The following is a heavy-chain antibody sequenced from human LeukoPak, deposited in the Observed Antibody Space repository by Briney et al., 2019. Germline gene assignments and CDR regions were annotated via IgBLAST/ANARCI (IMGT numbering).Heavy chain of an antibody. CDR1: GFTFDDYG. D-gene: IGHD3-3*01. Sequence: PGGSLRLSCAAPGFTFDDYGMSWVRQAPGKGLEWVSGINWNGGSTGYADSVKGRFTISRDNAKNSLYLQMNSLRAEDTAVYYCARVGVGGGRFDSWGQGTLVTVSS. CDR3: ARVGVGGGRFDS. CDR2: INWNGGST. V-gene: IGHV3-20*04. J-gene: IGHJ4*02.